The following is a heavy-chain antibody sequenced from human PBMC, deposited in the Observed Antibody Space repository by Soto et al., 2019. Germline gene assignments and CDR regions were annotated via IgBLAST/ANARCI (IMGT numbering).Heavy chain of an antibody. CDR3: AKDTYYHDSSGYYTFDY. CDR2: ISYDGSNK. CDR1: GFIFRSYG. J-gene: IGHJ4*02. Sequence: QVQLVESGGGVVQPGRSLRLSCAASGFIFRSYGMHWVRQAPGKGLEWVAAISYDGSNKFYVDHVKGRFTISRDNSKNTVDLQMNSLRVEDTAVFYCAKDTYYHDSSGYYTFDYWGQGTLVTVSS. V-gene: IGHV3-30*18. D-gene: IGHD3-22*01.